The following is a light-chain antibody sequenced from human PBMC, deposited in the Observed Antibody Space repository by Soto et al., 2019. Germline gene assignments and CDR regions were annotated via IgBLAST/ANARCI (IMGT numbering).Light chain of an antibody. V-gene: IGKV3-11*01. CDR2: DAS. J-gene: IGKJ5*01. CDR1: QSLSNNIY. CDR3: QQRSNWPPSIT. Sequence: EIVLTQSPGTLSLSPGERATLSCRASQSLSNNIYLAWYQQKPGQAPRLLIYDASTRATGIPARFSGSGSGTDFTLTIGSLEPEDFAVYYCQQRSNWPPSITFGQGTRLEIK.